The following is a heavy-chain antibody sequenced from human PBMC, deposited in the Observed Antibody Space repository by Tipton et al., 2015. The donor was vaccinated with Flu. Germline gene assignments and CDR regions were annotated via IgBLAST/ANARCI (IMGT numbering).Heavy chain of an antibody. CDR1: GGSISSGSYY. CDR3: ARYYYDSSGYPQGAYYFDY. J-gene: IGHJ4*02. Sequence: TLSLTCTVSGGSISSGSYYWSWIRQPAGKGLEWIGRIYTSGSTNYNPSLKSRVTISVDTSKNQFSLKLSSVTAADTAVHYCARYYYDSSGYPQGAYYFDYWGQGTLVTVSS. D-gene: IGHD3-22*01. CDR2: IYTSGST. V-gene: IGHV4-61*02.